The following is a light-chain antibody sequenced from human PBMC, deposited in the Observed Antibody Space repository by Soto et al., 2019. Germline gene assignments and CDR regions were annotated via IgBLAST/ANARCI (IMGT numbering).Light chain of an antibody. Sequence: QSVLTQPPSVSGAPGQRVTISCTGSSSNIGAGYDVHWYQQLPGTAPKLLIYGNSNRPSGVPDRFSGSKSGTSASLAITGIQAEDEADYYCKSYDRSLSPYVFGTGTKVTVL. CDR3: KSYDRSLSPYV. J-gene: IGLJ1*01. CDR2: GNS. V-gene: IGLV1-40*01. CDR1: SSNIGAGYD.